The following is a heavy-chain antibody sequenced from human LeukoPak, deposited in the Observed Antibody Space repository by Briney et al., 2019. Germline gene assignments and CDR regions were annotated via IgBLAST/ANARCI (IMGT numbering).Heavy chain of an antibody. V-gene: IGHV6-1*01. D-gene: IGHD3-10*01. CDR2: TFYRSKWSS. J-gene: IGHJ4*02. CDR1: GDSVSGKSVA. CDR3: ARGDGPIHGRYYFDY. Sequence: SQNLSLTCAISGDSVSGKSVAWNWIRQSPSRGLEWLGRTFYRSKWSSEYATSMKGRITINPDTSKNQFSLQLISVTPEDTAVYYCARGDGPIHGRYYFDYWGQGTLITVSS.